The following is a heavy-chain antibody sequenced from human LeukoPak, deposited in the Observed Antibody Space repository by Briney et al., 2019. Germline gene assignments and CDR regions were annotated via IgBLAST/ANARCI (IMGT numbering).Heavy chain of an antibody. CDR1: GGSFSGYY. Sequence: SETLSLTCAVYGGSFSGYYWSWIRQPPGKGREWIGEINHSGSTNYSPSLKSRVTISVDTSKNQFSLKLSSVTAADTAVYYCARVTGYGSGSYYGIDYWGQGTLVTVSS. CDR2: INHSGST. J-gene: IGHJ4*02. V-gene: IGHV4-34*01. D-gene: IGHD3-10*01. CDR3: ARVTGYGSGSYYGIDY.